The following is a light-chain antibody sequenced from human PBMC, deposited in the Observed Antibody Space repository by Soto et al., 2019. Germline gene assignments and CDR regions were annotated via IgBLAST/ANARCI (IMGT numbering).Light chain of an antibody. CDR1: SSDVGSSNL. V-gene: IGLV2-23*01. J-gene: IGLJ1*01. Sequence: QSVLTQPASVSGSPGQSITISCTGTSSDVGSSNLVSWYQQHPGKAPKLIIYEGSRRPSGVSGRFSGSKPGNTASLTISGLQAEDEADYYCCSFAGSSTFYVFGTVTKVTVL. CDR3: CSFAGSSTFYV. CDR2: EGS.